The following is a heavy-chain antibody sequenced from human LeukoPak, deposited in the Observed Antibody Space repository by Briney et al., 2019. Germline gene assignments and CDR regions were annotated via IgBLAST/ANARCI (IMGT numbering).Heavy chain of an antibody. CDR3: SRIAVAGIVAYDYDI. D-gene: IGHD6-19*01. CDR1: GYSFTAFY. V-gene: IGHV1-2*02. CDR2: INPNSGGT. Sequence: ASVKVSCKTSGYSFTAFYMHWVRQAPGQGLEWMGWINPNSGGTNYAQKFQGRVTMTRDRSISTAYMELSGLTSDDTAVYYCSRIAVAGIVAYDYDIWGLGTVVTVSS. J-gene: IGHJ3*02.